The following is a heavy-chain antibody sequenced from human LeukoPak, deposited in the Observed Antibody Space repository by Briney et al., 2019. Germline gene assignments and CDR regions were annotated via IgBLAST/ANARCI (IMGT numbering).Heavy chain of an antibody. Sequence: SQTLSLTCTVSGGSLSSGSYYWSWIRQPAGKGLEGLGRIYNSGTTNYNPSLKSRVTISLDTSKNHFSLKLSSVTAADTAMYYCARESKVITFGGVDNWLDPWGQGTLVTVSS. V-gene: IGHV4-61*02. CDR2: IYNSGTT. D-gene: IGHD3-16*01. CDR1: GGSLSSGSYY. J-gene: IGHJ5*02. CDR3: ARESKVITFGGVDNWLDP.